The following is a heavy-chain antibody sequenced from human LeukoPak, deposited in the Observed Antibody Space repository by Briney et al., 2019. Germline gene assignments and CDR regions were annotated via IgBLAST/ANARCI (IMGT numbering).Heavy chain of an antibody. V-gene: IGHV4-38-2*02. CDR3: ASPGSYCSSTSCYTAAEYFQH. J-gene: IGHJ1*01. D-gene: IGHD2-2*02. Sequence: SETLSLTCTVSGYFISSGYYWGWIRQPPGKGLEWIGSIYHSGSTYYNPSLKSRVTISVDTSKNQFSLKLSSVTAADTAVYYCASPGSYCSSTSCYTAAEYFQHWGQGTLVTVSS. CDR1: GYFISSGYY. CDR2: IYHSGST.